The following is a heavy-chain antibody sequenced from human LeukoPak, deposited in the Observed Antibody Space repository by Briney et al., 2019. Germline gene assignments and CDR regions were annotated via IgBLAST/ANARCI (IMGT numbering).Heavy chain of an antibody. CDR3: ARGGYGAHMG. J-gene: IGHJ4*02. CDR2: INSDGSSP. Sequence: GGSLRLSCAAYGFTFSSFWMHWVRQSPGEALVWVSGINSDGSSPNYVDSVKGRFTISRDNAKNEFYLQMNSLRADDSAVYYCARGGYGAHMGWGQGILVSVSS. V-gene: IGHV3-74*01. CDR1: GFTFSSFW. D-gene: IGHD4-17*01.